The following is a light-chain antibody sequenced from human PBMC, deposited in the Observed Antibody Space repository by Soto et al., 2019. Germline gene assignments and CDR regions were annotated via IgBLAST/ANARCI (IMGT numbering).Light chain of an antibody. CDR1: QSVLYSSNNKNY. J-gene: IGKJ1*01. V-gene: IGKV4-1*01. Sequence: DVVLTPSPDSLAVSLGERATINCKSSQSVLYSSNNKNYLAWYQQKPGQPPKLLIYWASTRESGVPDRFSGSGSGTDFTLTISSLQAEDVAVYYCQQYYSTPTFGQGTKVDI. CDR2: WAS. CDR3: QQYYSTPT.